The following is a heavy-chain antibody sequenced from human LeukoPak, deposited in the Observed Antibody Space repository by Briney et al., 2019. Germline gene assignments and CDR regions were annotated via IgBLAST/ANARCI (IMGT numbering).Heavy chain of an antibody. J-gene: IGHJ6*03. CDR2: IKPAGGGST. Sequence: ASVKVSSKASGYTFTSYSLHWVRQAPGQGLEWRGIIKPAGGGSTSYAQKFQGRVTMTRDMSTSTVYMEMSSLRSEDTAVYYCARDQAATPGFDYYYYMDVWGKGTTVTVSS. D-gene: IGHD2-15*01. V-gene: IGHV1-46*01. CDR1: GYTFTSYS. CDR3: ARDQAATPGFDYYYYMDV.